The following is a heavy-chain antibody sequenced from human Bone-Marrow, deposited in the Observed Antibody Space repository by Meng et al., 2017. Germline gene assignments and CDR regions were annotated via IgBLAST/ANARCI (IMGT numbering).Heavy chain of an antibody. CDR2: ISYSGST. CDR3: ARGVDYPPPGFPLDI. J-gene: IGHJ3*02. V-gene: IGHV4-39*07. D-gene: IGHD5-12*01. Sequence: SETLSLTGTVSGGSISSSSYYWGWIRQPPGKGLQWIGSISYSGSTYYNPSLKSRVTISEDTSKNQFSLKLTSVTAADTAVYYCARGVDYPPPGFPLDIWGQGTMVTVSS. CDR1: GGSISSSSYY.